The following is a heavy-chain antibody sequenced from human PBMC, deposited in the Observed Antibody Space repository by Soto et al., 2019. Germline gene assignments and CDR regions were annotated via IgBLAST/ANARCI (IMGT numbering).Heavy chain of an antibody. CDR1: GYTFTSYA. CDR2: INAGNGNT. J-gene: IGHJ5*02. Sequence: GASVKVSCKASGYTFTSYAMHWVRQAPGQRLEWMGWINAGNGNTKYSQKFQGRVTITRDTSASTAYMELSSLRSEDTAVYYCARPVLDYYDSSGYSDWFDPWGQGTLVTVSS. D-gene: IGHD3-22*01. CDR3: ARPVLDYYDSSGYSDWFDP. V-gene: IGHV1-3*01.